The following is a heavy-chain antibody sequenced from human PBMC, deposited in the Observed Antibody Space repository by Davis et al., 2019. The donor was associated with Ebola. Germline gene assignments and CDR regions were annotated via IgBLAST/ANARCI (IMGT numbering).Heavy chain of an antibody. J-gene: IGHJ4*02. CDR2: ISYDGTNK. D-gene: IGHD3-16*01. CDR1: GFTFSSYA. V-gene: IGHV3-30*04. Sequence: PGGSLRLSCAASGFTFSSYAMHWVRQAPGKGLEWVAVISYDGTNKYYADSVKGRFTISRDNSKNTLYLQMNSLRAEDTAVYYCARWGGLDYWGQGTLVTVSS. CDR3: ARWGGLDY.